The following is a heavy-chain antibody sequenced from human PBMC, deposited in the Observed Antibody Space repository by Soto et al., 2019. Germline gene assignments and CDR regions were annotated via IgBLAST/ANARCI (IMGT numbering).Heavy chain of an antibody. CDR2: IYQSGST. Sequence: QLQLQESGPGLVKPSETLSLTCTVSGGSISSSTYYWGWIRQPPGNGLAWIGNIYQSGSTYYNPSRKSRVTISVDTSKNQFSLKLSSVTAADTAVDYCATLLKGDYWGQGTLVTVSS. CDR1: GGSISSSTYY. V-gene: IGHV4-39*01. D-gene: IGHD2-15*01. J-gene: IGHJ4*02. CDR3: ATLLKGDY.